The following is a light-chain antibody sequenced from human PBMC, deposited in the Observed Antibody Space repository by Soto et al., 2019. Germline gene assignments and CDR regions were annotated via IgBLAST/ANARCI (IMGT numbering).Light chain of an antibody. J-gene: IGKJ4*01. CDR2: DAA. CDR1: QSVSTS. V-gene: IGKV3-11*01. CDR3: QQRSKWPLT. Sequence: EIVLTQSPVTLSLSPGERATLSCRASQSVSTSLDWYQQKPGQSPRLLIYDAAHRATGIPVRFSGGGSGTDFTLTIRSLEPEDSAVYYCQQRSKWPLTFGGGTKVEIK.